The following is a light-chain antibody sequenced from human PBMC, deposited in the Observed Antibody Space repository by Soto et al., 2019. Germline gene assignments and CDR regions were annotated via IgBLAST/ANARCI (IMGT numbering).Light chain of an antibody. Sequence: QSVLTQPASVSGSPGQSITISCTGTSSDVGAYTSVSWYQQHPGKAPKLIIYDVANRPSGVSNRFSGSKSGSTASLIISRLQTEDEADYYCVSYTSSTTYVFGTGTKVTVL. CDR1: SSDVGAYTS. J-gene: IGLJ1*01. CDR3: VSYTSSTTYV. CDR2: DVA. V-gene: IGLV2-14*01.